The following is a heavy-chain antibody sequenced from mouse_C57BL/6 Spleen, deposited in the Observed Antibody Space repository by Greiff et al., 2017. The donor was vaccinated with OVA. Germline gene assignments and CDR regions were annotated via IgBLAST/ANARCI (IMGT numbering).Heavy chain of an antibody. CDR2: IGNGGGST. Sequence: EVKLVEPGGGLVQPGGSLKLSCAASGFTFSDYYMYWVRQTPEKGLEWVAYIGNGGGSTYYPDTVKGRVTISRDNAKNTLYLQMSRLKSEDTAMYYCARQMGFTAYAMDYWGQGTSVTVSS. D-gene: IGHD1-1*01. V-gene: IGHV5-12*01. J-gene: IGHJ4*01. CDR3: ARQMGFTAYAMDY. CDR1: GFTFSDYY.